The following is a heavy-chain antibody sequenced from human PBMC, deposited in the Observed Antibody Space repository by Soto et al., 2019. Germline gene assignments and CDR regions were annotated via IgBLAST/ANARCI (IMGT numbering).Heavy chain of an antibody. D-gene: IGHD3-3*01. CDR1: GYTFINYA. Sequence: APVKVSCKASGYTFINYAVHWVRQAPGQRLEWMGWINAGKGDIKFSQKFQGRVTFIRDTSTSTAYMELRSLRSDDTAVYYCARTVFRFLEWFDYWGQGTLVTVSS. CDR2: INAGKGDI. V-gene: IGHV1-3*01. CDR3: ARTVFRFLEWFDY. J-gene: IGHJ4*02.